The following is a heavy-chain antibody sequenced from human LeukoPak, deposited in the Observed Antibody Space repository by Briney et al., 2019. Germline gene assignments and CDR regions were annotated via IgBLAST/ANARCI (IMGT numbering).Heavy chain of an antibody. CDR2: IYNSGTT. CDR1: GGSISSHF. Sequence: SETLSLTCTVSGGSISSHFWSWIRQSPGKRLEWIGNIYNSGTTNYNPSLNSRVTISVDTSRNQLSLQLTSVTAADTAVYYCAKATQWLAFDYWGRGTLVTVSS. D-gene: IGHD6-19*01. CDR3: AKATQWLAFDY. J-gene: IGHJ4*02. V-gene: IGHV4-59*11.